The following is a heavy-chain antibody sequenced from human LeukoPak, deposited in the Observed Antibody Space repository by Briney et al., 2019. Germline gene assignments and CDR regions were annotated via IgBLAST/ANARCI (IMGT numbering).Heavy chain of an antibody. CDR1: GGSVSSGSYY. J-gene: IGHJ5*02. CDR3: ARGSSSGWYLNWFSP. D-gene: IGHD6-19*01. CDR2: IYYSGST. V-gene: IGHV4-61*01. Sequence: SETLSLTCTVSGGSVSSGSYYWSWIRQPPGKGREWIGYIYYSGSTNYNPSLKSRVTISVDTSKNQFSLKLSSVTAADTAVYYCARGSSSGWYLNWFSPWGQGTLVTVSS.